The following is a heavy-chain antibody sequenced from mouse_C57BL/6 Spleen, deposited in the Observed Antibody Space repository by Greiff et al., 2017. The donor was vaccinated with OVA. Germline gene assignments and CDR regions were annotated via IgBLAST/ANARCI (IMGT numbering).Heavy chain of an antibody. V-gene: IGHV1-69*01. J-gene: IGHJ3*01. CDR3: AGSSGSAWFAY. CDR1: GYTFTSYW. Sequence: VQLQQPGAELVMPGASVKLSCKASGYTFTSYWMHWVKQRPGQGLEWIGEIDPSDSYTNYNQKFKGKSTLTVDKSSSTAYMQLSSLTSEDSAVYYCAGSSGSAWFAYWGQGTLVTVSA. D-gene: IGHD3-2*02. CDR2: IDPSDSYT.